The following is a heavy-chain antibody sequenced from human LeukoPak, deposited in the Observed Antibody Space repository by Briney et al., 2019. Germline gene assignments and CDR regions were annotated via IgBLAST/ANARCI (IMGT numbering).Heavy chain of an antibody. Sequence: ASVTVSFKGSGGTFISYGISWVRQAPGQGGEWMGRIIPILGIANYTQKFQGRVTITADKSTSTAYMELSSLRSEDTSVYYCARSPKITMVRGAAYYYGMDVWGQGTTVTVSS. CDR1: GGTFISYG. V-gene: IGHV1-69*04. CDR2: IIPILGIA. D-gene: IGHD3-10*01. J-gene: IGHJ6*02. CDR3: ARSPKITMVRGAAYYYGMDV.